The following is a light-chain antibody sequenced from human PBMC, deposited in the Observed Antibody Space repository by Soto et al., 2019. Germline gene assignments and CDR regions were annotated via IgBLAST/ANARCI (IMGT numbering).Light chain of an antibody. J-gene: IGKJ5*01. CDR3: QQYGTSPLT. CDR2: GTS. V-gene: IGKV3-20*01. CDR1: QSVSSSY. Sequence: EIVLTQSPGTLSLSPGDRATLSCRASQSVSSSYLAWYQQKPGLAPRLLIYGTSSRATGIPDRFSGSGSGTDFPLTIGRLEPEDFAVFYCQQYGTSPLTFGQGTRLEIK.